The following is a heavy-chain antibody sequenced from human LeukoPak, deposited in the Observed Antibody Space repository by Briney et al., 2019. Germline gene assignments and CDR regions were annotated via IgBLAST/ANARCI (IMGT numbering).Heavy chain of an antibody. J-gene: IGHJ4*02. CDR2: INPNSGGT. V-gene: IGHV1-2*02. CDR3: AREDIVATIDY. Sequence: ASVKVSCKASGYTFTGYYMHGVREAPGQGLDWMGWINPNSGGTNYAQKFQGRVTMTRDTSISTAYMELSWLRSDDTAVYYCAREDIVATIDYWGQGTLVTVSS. CDR1: GYTFTGYY. D-gene: IGHD5-12*01.